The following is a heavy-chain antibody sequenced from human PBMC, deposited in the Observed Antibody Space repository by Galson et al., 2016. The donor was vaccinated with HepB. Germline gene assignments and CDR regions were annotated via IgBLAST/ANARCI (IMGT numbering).Heavy chain of an antibody. V-gene: IGHV3-33*01. J-gene: IGHJ6*02. CDR3: ARDMYFYGSGSLRTYAMDV. CDR1: GFTFTNFG. D-gene: IGHD3-10*01. Sequence: SLRLSCAASGFTFTNFGMHWVRQAPGKGLAWVAVIWYDASNEYYADSLEGRFTISSDNSKNTLYRPMNSLRAEDTAIYYCARDMYFYGSGSLRTYAMDVWGQGTTGTVSS. CDR2: IWYDASNE.